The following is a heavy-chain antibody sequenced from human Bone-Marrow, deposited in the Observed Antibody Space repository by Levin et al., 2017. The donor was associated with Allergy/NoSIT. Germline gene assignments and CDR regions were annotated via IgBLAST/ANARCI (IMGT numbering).Heavy chain of an antibody. CDR1: GFKFCDRG. V-gene: IGHV3-33*01. J-gene: IGHJ4*02. CDR3: ARDLDTSELFDS. Sequence: GGSLRLSCAASGFKFCDRGMHWVRQAPGKGLEWVGIIWYDGTNKHYADSVRGRFTISRDNSKNTLYLQMNSLRAEDTAVYYCARDLDTSELFDSWGQGTLVTVAS. D-gene: IGHD1-1*01. CDR2: IWYDGTNK.